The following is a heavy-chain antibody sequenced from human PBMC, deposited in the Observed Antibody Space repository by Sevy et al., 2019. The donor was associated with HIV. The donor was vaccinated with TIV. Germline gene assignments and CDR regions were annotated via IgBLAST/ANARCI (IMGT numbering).Heavy chain of an antibody. J-gene: IGHJ4*02. V-gene: IGHV3-30-3*01. Sequence: GGSLRLSCVASGFTFSKIAIHWVRQAPGKGLEWVSVISNDGSNKDYADSVKGRFTISRDNSKNMLYLQLNSLRVEDTAVYYCARASHMITFGGVIVVDGIDYWGQGTLVTVSS. CDR1: GFTFSKIA. CDR2: ISNDGSNK. CDR3: ARASHMITFGGVIVVDGIDY. D-gene: IGHD3-16*02.